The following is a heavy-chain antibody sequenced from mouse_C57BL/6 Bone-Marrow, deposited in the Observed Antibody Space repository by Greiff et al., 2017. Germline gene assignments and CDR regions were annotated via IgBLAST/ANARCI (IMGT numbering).Heavy chain of an antibody. D-gene: IGHD1-1*01. CDR3: ARVSTGY. CDR1: GYTFTDYY. V-gene: IGHV1-26*01. CDR2: INPNNGGT. J-gene: IGHJ2*01. Sequence: EVKLHQSGPELVKPGASVKISCKASGYTFTDYYMNWVKQSHGKSLEWIGDINPNNGGTSYNQKFKGKATLTVDKSSSTAYMELRSLTSEDSAVYYCARVSTGYWGQGTTLTVSS.